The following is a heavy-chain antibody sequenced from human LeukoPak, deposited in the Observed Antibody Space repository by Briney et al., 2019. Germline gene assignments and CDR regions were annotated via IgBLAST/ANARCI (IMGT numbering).Heavy chain of an antibody. D-gene: IGHD5-18*01. V-gene: IGHV1-69*04. J-gene: IGHJ6*02. CDR2: IIPVLNIT. CDR1: GGTFSTTA. CDR3: ARDQGLTAPPPYGLDV. Sequence: SVQVSCKTPGGTFSTTAITWVRHAPGQGLEWMGRIIPVLNITTYAQRFQGRVTITADTSTSTVYMELSSLRSEETAVYYCARDQGLTAPPPYGLDVWGQGTTVIVSS.